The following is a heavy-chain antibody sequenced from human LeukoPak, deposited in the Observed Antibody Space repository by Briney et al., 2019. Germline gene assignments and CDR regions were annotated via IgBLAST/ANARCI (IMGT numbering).Heavy chain of an antibody. CDR2: IYSGGST. CDR1: GFTVSSNY. J-gene: IGHJ6*02. Sequence: GGSLRLSCAASGFTVSSNYMSWVRQAPGKGLEWVSVIYSGGSTYYADSVKGRFTISRDNSKNTLYLQMNSLRAEDTAVYYCARTVVPAANYYYYYGMDVWGQGTTVTVSS. D-gene: IGHD2-2*01. CDR3: ARTVVPAANYYYYYGMDV. V-gene: IGHV3-66*01.